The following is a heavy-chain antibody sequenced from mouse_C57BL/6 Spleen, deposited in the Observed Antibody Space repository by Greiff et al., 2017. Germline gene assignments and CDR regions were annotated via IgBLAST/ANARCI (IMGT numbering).Heavy chain of an antibody. J-gene: IGHJ3*01. CDR1: GFNIKDDY. CDR3: TRRAWLAY. CDR2: IDPENGDT. V-gene: IGHV14-4*01. Sequence: VQLQQSGAELVRPGASVKLSCTASGFNIKDDYMHWVKQRPEQGLEWIGWIDPENGDTEYASKFQGKATITADTSSNTAFLQLSSLTSEDTAVYYCTRRAWLAYWGQGTLVTVSA.